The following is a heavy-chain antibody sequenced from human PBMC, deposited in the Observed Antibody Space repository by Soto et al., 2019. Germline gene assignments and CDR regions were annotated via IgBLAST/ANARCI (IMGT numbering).Heavy chain of an antibody. D-gene: IGHD2-15*01. J-gene: IGHJ4*02. CDR2: ISYSGKT. CDR3: ARVLCVRTLSWFYFDT. CDR1: GGSVNSGSHY. Sequence: QVQLSESGPGLVKPSATPSLSCTVSGGSVNSGSHYWAWIRQPPGKGLEWIGHISYSGKTDYSPSFRSRVTMSRDTSKNQLSLSLTSVTAADTAVYYCARVLCVRTLSWFYFDTWGQGTLVTVS. V-gene: IGHV4-61*01.